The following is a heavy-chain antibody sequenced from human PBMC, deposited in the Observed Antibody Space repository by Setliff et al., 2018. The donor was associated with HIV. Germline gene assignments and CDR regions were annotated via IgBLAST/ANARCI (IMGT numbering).Heavy chain of an antibody. J-gene: IGHJ5*02. D-gene: IGHD5-18*01. CDR1: GGSLTGYY. CDR3: SNWNTTIDEDA. V-gene: IGHV4-34*01. CDR2: ITPSGAT. Sequence: SETLSLTCTVSGGSLTGYYWSWIRQPPGKGLEWIGEITPSGATNYLPSLKSRVTMSLDTSKNQFSLKMTSVTAADTALYYCSNWNTTIDEDAWGQGTLVTVSS.